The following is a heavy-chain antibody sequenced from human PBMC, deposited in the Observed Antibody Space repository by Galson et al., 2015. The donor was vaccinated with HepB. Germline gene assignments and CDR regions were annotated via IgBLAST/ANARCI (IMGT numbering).Heavy chain of an antibody. CDR1: GFTFHDFW. Sequence: SLRLSCAASGFTFHDFWMHWVRQAPGKGLEWVSRINRDGTITSYSDSVRGRFTISRDNANDTLYLQMNSLTVGDTATYYCVRDFGAWSDYWGQGALLTVST. D-gene: IGHD6-19*01. CDR2: INRDGTIT. V-gene: IGHV3-74*01. J-gene: IGHJ4*02. CDR3: VRDFGAWSDY.